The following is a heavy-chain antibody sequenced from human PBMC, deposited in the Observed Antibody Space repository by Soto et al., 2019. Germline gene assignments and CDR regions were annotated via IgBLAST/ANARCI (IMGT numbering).Heavy chain of an antibody. V-gene: IGHV4-31*03. CDR1: GGSISSGGYS. J-gene: IGHJ4*02. Sequence: SETLSLTCTVSGGSISSGGYSWTWIRQHPGKGLEWIGYIYYSGSTYYKPSLKSRVTISVDTSKNQLSLKLSSVTAADTAVYYCARGPSGDKVHYWGQGALVTVSS. CDR2: IYYSGST. CDR3: ARGPSGDKVHY. D-gene: IGHD7-27*01.